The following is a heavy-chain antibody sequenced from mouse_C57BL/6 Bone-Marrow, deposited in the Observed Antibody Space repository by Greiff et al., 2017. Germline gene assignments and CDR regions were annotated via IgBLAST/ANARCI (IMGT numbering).Heavy chain of an antibody. CDR3: AYYYGSSGVYWYFAV. J-gene: IGHJ1*03. D-gene: IGHD1-1*01. CDR1: GYTFTSYW. V-gene: IGHV1-64*01. Sequence: QVQLQQPGAELVKPGASVKLSCKASGYTFTSYWLHWVNQRPGQGLEWIGMIHPNSGSTNYNEKFKGQATLTVDKSSSTAYMQLSSLTSEDSTVYYCAYYYGSSGVYWYFAVWGKGTTVTGSA. CDR2: IHPNSGST.